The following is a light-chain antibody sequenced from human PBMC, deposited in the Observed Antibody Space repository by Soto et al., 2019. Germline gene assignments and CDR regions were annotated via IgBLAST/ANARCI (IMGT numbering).Light chain of an antibody. V-gene: IGKV1-33*01. CDR3: QQYDNLPFT. CDR2: GAS. J-gene: IGKJ3*01. Sequence: DIQMTQSPSSLSASVGDRDTITCQASQDISNYLNWCQQIPGQAPKLLIYGASNLETGVPSRFSGSASGTDFSFTISSLQPEDIATYYCQQYDNLPFTFGPGTKVDIK. CDR1: QDISNY.